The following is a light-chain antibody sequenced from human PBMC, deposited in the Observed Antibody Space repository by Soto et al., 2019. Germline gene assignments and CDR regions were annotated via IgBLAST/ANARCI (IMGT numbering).Light chain of an antibody. J-gene: IGLJ2*01. CDR3: SSYTSSSTDVL. V-gene: IGLV2-14*01. Sequence: QSALTQPASVSGSPGQSITISCTGTSSDVGGYNYVSWYQRHPGKAPKLMIYEVSNRSSGVSNRFSGSKSANTASLTISGLQAEDEADYYCSSYTSSSTDVLFGGGTKLTVL. CDR1: SSDVGGYNY. CDR2: EVS.